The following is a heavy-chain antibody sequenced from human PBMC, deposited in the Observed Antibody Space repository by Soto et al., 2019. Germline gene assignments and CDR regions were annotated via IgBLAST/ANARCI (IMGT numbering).Heavy chain of an antibody. CDR3: ARGPAATAYYYYGMDV. J-gene: IGHJ6*02. D-gene: IGHD6-13*01. V-gene: IGHV3-53*01. Sequence: GSLRLSCAASGITVSSNYMSWVRQAPGKGLEWVSVIYSGGNTYYADSVKGRFTFSRDNSRNTLYLQMNSLRAEDTAVYYCARGPAATAYYYYGMDVWGQGTTGTVSS. CDR1: GITVSSNY. CDR2: IYSGGNT.